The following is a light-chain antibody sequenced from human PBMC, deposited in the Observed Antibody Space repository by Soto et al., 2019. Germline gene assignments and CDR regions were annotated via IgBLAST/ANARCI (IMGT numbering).Light chain of an antibody. Sequence: QSVLTQPASVSGSPGQAITISCSGSSSDVGGYNYVSWYQQHPGKAPKVMIYDVINRPSGVSNRFSGSKSGNTASLTISGLQAEDEADYYCSSYTSSSTLVFGGGTKVTVL. CDR3: SSYTSSSTLV. V-gene: IGLV2-14*01. J-gene: IGLJ2*01. CDR1: SSDVGGYNY. CDR2: DVI.